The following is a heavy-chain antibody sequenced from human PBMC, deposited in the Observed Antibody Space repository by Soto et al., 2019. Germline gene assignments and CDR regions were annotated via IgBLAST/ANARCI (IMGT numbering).Heavy chain of an antibody. CDR1: GYTFTSYG. Sequence: ASVKVSCKASGYTFTSYGISWGRQAPGQGLEWMGWISAYNGNTNYAQKLQGRVTMTTDTSTSTAYMELRSLRSDDTAVYYCAREAELPYYYYGMDVWGQGTTVTVSS. J-gene: IGHJ6*02. D-gene: IGHD1-7*01. V-gene: IGHV1-18*01. CDR2: ISAYNGNT. CDR3: AREAELPYYYYGMDV.